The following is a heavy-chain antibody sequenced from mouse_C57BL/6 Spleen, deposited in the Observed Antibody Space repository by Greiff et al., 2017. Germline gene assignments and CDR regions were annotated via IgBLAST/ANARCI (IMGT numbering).Heavy chain of an antibody. CDR3: ATIYYDYPLRGAY. CDR2: IHPNSGST. J-gene: IGHJ3*01. CDR1: GYTFTSYW. Sequence: QVQLQQPGAELVKPGASVKLSCKASGYTFTSYWMHWVKQRPGQGLEWIGMIHPNSGSTNYNEKFKSKATLTVDKSSSTAYMQRSSLTSEDSAVYYCATIYYDYPLRGAYWGQGTLVTVSA. V-gene: IGHV1-64*01. D-gene: IGHD2-4*01.